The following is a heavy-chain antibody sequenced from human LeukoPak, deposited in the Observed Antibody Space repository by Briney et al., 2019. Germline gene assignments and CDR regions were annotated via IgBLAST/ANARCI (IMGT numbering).Heavy chain of an antibody. CDR3: AKQLGYCSDGSCYFPY. V-gene: IGHV3-23*01. CDR2: ISNNGGYT. CDR1: GFTFSSSA. J-gene: IGHJ4*02. D-gene: IGHD2-15*01. Sequence: GSLGLSCAASGFTFSSSAMSWVRPAPGKGLEWVSAISNNGGYTYYADSVQGRFTISRDNSKSTLCLQMNSLRAEDTAVYYCAKQLGYCSDGSCYFPYWGQGTLVTVSP.